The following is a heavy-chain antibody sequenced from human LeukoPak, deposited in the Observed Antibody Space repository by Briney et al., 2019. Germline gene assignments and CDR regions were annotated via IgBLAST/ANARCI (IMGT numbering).Heavy chain of an antibody. CDR1: GGSIISGDYY. V-gene: IGHV4-30-4*08. J-gene: IGHJ3*02. Sequence: SETLSLTCIVSGGSIISGDYYWSWIRQPPGKGLEWIGYIYHNGDTYYNPSLKSRVPISVDTSKNQFSLKLSSVTAADTAVYYCARAGVVPAAINCAFDIWGQGSVVTVSS. CDR3: ARAGVVPAAINCAFDI. D-gene: IGHD2-2*02. CDR2: IYHNGDT.